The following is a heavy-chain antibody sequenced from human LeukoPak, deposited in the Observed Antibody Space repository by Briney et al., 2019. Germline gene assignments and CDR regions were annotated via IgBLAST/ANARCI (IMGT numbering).Heavy chain of an antibody. J-gene: IGHJ4*02. CDR1: GGSISSGGYS. Sequence: SQTLSLTCAVSGGSISSGGYSWSWIRQPPGKGLEWIGYIYHSGSTYYNPSLKSRVTISVDRSKNEFSLKLSSVTAADTAVYYCARARLYFDYWGQGTLVTVSS. D-gene: IGHD5-12*01. V-gene: IGHV4-30-2*01. CDR3: ARARLYFDY. CDR2: IYHSGST.